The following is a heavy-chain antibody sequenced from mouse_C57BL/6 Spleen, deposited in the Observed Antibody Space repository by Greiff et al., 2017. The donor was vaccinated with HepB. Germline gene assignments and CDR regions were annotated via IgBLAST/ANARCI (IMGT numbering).Heavy chain of an antibody. Sequence: QVQLQQSGAELVKPGASVKISCKASGYAFSSYWMNRVKQRPGKGLVWIGQIYPGDGDTNYNGKFKGKATLTADKSSSTAYMQLSSLTSEDSAVYFCARGSPLITTVVDLDYWGQGTTLTVSS. V-gene: IGHV1-80*01. D-gene: IGHD1-1*01. CDR2: IYPGDGDT. CDR1: GYAFSSYW. J-gene: IGHJ2*01. CDR3: ARGSPLITTVVDLDY.